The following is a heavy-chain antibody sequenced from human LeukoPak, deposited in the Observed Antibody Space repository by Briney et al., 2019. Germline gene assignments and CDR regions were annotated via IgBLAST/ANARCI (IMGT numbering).Heavy chain of an antibody. J-gene: IGHJ4*02. CDR3: ARAGITGTLDY. V-gene: IGHV3-11*04. Sequence: GGSLRLSCAASGFTFSDYYMTWVRQAPGKGLEWVSYISGSGRTIYYADSVKGRFTISRDNAKNSLYLQMNSLRAEDTAVYYCARAGITGTLDYWGQGTLVTVSS. CDR2: ISGSGRTI. D-gene: IGHD1-20*01. CDR1: GFTFSDYY.